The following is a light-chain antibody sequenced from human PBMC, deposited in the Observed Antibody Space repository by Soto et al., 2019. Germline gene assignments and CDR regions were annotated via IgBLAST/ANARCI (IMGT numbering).Light chain of an antibody. J-gene: IGLJ3*02. Sequence: SYELTQPLSVSVALGQTAKIACGGNNIGSKNVYWYQQRPGQAPVLVIFRDNKRPSGIPERFSGSNSGNTATLTISSAQAGDEADYCCQVWDSNTAVFGGGTQLTVL. CDR3: QVWDSNTAV. V-gene: IGLV3-9*01. CDR1: NIGSKN. CDR2: RDN.